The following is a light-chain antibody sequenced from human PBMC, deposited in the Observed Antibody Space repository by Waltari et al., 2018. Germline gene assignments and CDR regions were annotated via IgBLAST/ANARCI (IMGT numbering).Light chain of an antibody. J-gene: IGLJ2*01. CDR1: SSDVGSYNY. CDR2: EVS. V-gene: IGLV2-8*01. Sequence: QSALTQPPSASGSPGQSVTISSTGTSSDVGSYNYVSWYQQHPGKAPKLMIYEVSKRPSGVPDRFSGSKSGNTASLTVSGLQAEDEADYYCSSYAGRNNIVLFGGGTKLTVL. CDR3: SSYAGRNNIVL.